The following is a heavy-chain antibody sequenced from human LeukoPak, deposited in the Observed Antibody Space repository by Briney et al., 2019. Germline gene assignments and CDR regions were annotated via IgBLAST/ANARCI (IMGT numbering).Heavy chain of an antibody. Sequence: GGSLRLSCAGSGFTLSSYAMSWVRQAPGKGLEWVSLISGGTDGTYYADSVKGRFTISRDNSKNTLYLQMNSLRAEDTAVYYCARDGVYDSSGYYLDYWGQGTLVTVSS. CDR3: ARDGVYDSSGYYLDY. J-gene: IGHJ4*02. CDR1: GFTLSSYA. D-gene: IGHD3-22*01. CDR2: ISGGTDGT. V-gene: IGHV3-23*01.